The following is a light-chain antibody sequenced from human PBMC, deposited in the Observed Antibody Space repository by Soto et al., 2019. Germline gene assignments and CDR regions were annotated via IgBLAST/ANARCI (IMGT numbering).Light chain of an antibody. CDR3: QSYDSSLSGYV. V-gene: IGLV1-40*01. Sequence: QSVLTQPPSVSGAPGQKVTISCTGSNSNIGAAYDVNWYQHLPGTAPKLLIYGNDTRPSGVPDRFSGSKSGTSASXAITGLRAEDEADYYCQSYDSSLSGYVFGAGTKVTVL. CDR2: GND. CDR1: NSNIGAAYD. J-gene: IGLJ1*01.